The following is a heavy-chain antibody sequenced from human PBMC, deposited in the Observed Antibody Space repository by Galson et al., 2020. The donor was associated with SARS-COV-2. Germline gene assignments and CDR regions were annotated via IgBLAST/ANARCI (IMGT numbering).Heavy chain of an antibody. CDR1: GFTFSSYW. D-gene: IGHD6-19*01. Sequence: GGSLRLSCAASGFTFSSYWMHWVRQAPGKGLVWVSGIDSEGRSTSYAHSLKGRFTISRDNAKNTLYLQMNSLRAADTAVYYCARGPVAGTYVGEYYCYGMDVWGQGTTVTVSS. CDR3: ARGPVAGTYVGEYYCYGMDV. CDR2: IDSEGRST. J-gene: IGHJ6*02. V-gene: IGHV3-74*01.